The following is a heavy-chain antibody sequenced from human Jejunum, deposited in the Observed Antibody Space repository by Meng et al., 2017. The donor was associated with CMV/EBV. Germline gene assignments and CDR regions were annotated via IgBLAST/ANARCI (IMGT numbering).Heavy chain of an antibody. V-gene: IGHV4-4*02. J-gene: IGHJ4*02. CDR3: ARGHCTRTSCYKGAFDY. Sequence: SSLNWWGWVRQPQGRGLEWVGEMSPTASSNYNPSLKSRVTISLDRSKNQFSLKLNSVTAADTAVYYCARGHCTRTSCYKGAFDYWGQGILVTVSS. D-gene: IGHD2-2*02. CDR2: MSPTASS. CDR1: SSLNW.